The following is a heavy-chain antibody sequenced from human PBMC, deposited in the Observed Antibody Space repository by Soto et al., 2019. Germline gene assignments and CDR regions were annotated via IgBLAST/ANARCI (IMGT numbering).Heavy chain of an antibody. V-gene: IGHV4-39*01. CDR2: IYYSGNT. J-gene: IGHJ4*02. Sequence: PWKPMSLTCTVFGGSISTSSYYWGWIRQPPGKGLEWIGSIYYSGNTYYNPSLKSRVTMSVDTSKSQFSLKLSSVTAADTAVYYCATIYGEGGEWGPGILVTVSS. D-gene: IGHD4-17*01. CDR1: GGSISTSSYY. CDR3: ATIYGEGGE.